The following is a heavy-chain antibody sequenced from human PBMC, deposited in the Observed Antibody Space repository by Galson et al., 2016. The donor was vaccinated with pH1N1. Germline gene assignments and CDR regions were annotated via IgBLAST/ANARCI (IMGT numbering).Heavy chain of an antibody. CDR3: ARDRHYGDDRAFDH. CDR2: IIPILGMT. D-gene: IGHD5-12*01. CDR1: GVTFSTFA. Sequence: SVKVSCKASGVTFSTFAITWVRQAPGQGLEWTGRIIPILGMTNYAQRFHGRVTITADTSTYTAYMELSSLRSDDTAMYYCARDRHYGDDRAFDHWGRGTLVTVSS. V-gene: IGHV1-69*04. J-gene: IGHJ4*02.